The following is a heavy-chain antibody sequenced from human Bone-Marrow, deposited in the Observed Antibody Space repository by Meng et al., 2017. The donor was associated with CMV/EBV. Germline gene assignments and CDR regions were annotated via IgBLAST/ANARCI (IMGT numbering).Heavy chain of an antibody. CDR1: GYSFTTYG. CDR2: ISVSTGDT. CDR3: AKLGRVGSSHQYNWFES. J-gene: IGHJ5*01. V-gene: IGHV1-18*01. D-gene: IGHD3-16*01. Sequence: ASVKVSCKASGYSFTTYGVTWVRQAPGQGLEWMGWISVSTGDTNYAQNLQGRLILTTDTSTNTAYMELRSLKSDDTAVYYCAKLGRVGSSHQYNWFESWGQGTLVTVSS.